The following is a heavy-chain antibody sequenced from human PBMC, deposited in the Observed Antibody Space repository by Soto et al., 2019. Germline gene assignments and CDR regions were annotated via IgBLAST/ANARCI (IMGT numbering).Heavy chain of an antibody. CDR2: IWYDGSNK. CDR1: GFTFSSYG. D-gene: IGHD3-22*01. Sequence: GGSLRLSCAASGFTFSSYGMHWVRQAPGKGLEWVAVIWYDGSNKYYADSVKGRLTISRDNSKNTLYLQMNSLRAEDTAVYYCARHLGSGRVVVITTIDYWGQGTLVPVSP. V-gene: IGHV3-33*01. J-gene: IGHJ4*02. CDR3: ARHLGSGRVVVITTIDY.